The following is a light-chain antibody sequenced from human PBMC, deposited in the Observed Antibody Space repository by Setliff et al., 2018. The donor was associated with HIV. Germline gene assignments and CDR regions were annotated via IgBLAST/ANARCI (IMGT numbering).Light chain of an antibody. Sequence: SYELTQPPSVSVAPGKTARITCGGNNIGSKSVHWYQQKPGQAPVLVISYDSDRPSGIPERFSGSNSGNTATLTISRVEAGDEADYYCQVWDTSGNHWVFGGGTKVTVL. J-gene: IGLJ3*02. CDR1: NIGSKS. CDR2: YDS. V-gene: IGLV3-21*04. CDR3: QVWDTSGNHWV.